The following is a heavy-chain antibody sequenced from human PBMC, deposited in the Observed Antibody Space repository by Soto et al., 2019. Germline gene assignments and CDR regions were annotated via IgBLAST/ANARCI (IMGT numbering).Heavy chain of an antibody. CDR2: IIPMFGIQ. D-gene: IGHD2-15*01. CDR3: ARGTPARPYYFDF. J-gene: IGHJ4*02. CDR1: GGTLNRNT. Sequence: QVQLVQSGAEVKKPGSSVRVSCKASGGTLNRNTISWVRQAPGQGLEWMGRIIPMFGIQKYAQKFQGRVTITAERATNTAYMELSSLRSEDTAVYYCARGTPARPYYFDFWGQGSLVTVYS. V-gene: IGHV1-69*02.